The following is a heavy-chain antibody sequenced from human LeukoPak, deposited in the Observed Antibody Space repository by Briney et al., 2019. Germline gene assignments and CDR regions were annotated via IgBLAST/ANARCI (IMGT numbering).Heavy chain of an antibody. CDR2: INSDGSST. V-gene: IGHV3-74*01. D-gene: IGHD3-10*01. CDR3: ARVSYYYGSGSYRPTAVYYFDY. J-gene: IGHJ4*02. Sequence: GRSLRLSCAASRFTFDDYAMHWVRQAPGKGLVWVSRINSDGSSTSYADSVKGRFTISRDNAKNTLYLQMNSLRAEDTAVYYCARVSYYYGSGSYRPTAVYYFDYWGQGTLVTVSS. CDR1: RFTFDDYA.